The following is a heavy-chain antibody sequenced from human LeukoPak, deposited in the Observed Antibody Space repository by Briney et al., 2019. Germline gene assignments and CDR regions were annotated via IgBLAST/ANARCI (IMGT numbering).Heavy chain of an antibody. CDR3: TTDGPRDVRSIVVVVAAGDY. V-gene: IGHV3-15*01. D-gene: IGHD2-15*01. J-gene: IGHJ4*02. CDR1: GFTFSNAW. Sequence: IPGGSLRLSCAASGFTFSNAWMSWVRQAPGKGLEWVGRIKSKTDGGTTDYAAPVKGRFTISRDDSKNTLYLQMNSLKTEDTAVYYCTTDGPRDVRSIVVVVAAGDYWGQGTLVTVSS. CDR2: IKSKTDGGTT.